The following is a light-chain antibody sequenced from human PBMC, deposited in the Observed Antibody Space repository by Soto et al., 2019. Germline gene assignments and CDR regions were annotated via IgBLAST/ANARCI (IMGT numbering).Light chain of an antibody. CDR2: WAS. CDR1: QSVLYTSNNRNY. V-gene: IGKV4-1*01. J-gene: IGKJ1*01. CDR3: QQYHSTPWT. Sequence: DIVMTQSPDSLAVSLGERATINCKSSQSVLYTSNNRNYLAWYQQKPGQPPKLLISWASTRESGVPDRFSGSGYGTDFTLTVSGLQAEDVAVYYCQQYHSTPWTFGQGTKVEIK.